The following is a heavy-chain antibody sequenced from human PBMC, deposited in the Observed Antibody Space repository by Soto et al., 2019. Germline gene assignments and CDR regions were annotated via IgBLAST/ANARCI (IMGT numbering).Heavy chain of an antibody. V-gene: IGHV3-33*06. D-gene: IGHD3-9*01. J-gene: IGHJ5*02. Sequence: GGSLRLSCAASGFTFSSYGMHWVRQAPGKGLEWVAVIWYDGSNKYYADSVKGRFTISRDNSKNTLYLQMNSLRAEDTAVYYCAKVLLRYFDWVPFDPWGQGTLVTVSS. CDR1: GFTFSSYG. CDR2: IWYDGSNK. CDR3: AKVLLRYFDWVPFDP.